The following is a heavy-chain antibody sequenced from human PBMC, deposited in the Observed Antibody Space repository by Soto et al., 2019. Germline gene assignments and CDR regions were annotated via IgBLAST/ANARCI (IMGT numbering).Heavy chain of an antibody. V-gene: IGHV3-21*01. CDR3: VRSGTARLLRHSCSDT. CDR1: GFTFNTYD. Sequence: GGSLRLSCAASGFTFNTYDMNWVRQAPGKGLEWVSSITTSSAYIYYADSLKGRITISRDNAKNSLFLQMNSLRAEDTAVYYCVRSGTARLLRHSCSDTWGQGTLVTVSS. J-gene: IGHJ5*02. CDR2: ITTSSAYI. D-gene: IGHD2-21*01.